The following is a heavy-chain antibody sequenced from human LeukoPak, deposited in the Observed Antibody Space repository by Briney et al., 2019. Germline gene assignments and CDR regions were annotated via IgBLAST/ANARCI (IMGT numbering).Heavy chain of an antibody. V-gene: IGHV6-1*01. Sequence: SQTLSLTCAISGDSVSSNSAAWNWIRQSPSRGLEWLGRTYYRSKWYNNYAISVKSRISINPDTSKNQFSLQLNSVTPEDTAVYYCARGNTAMSNFDYWGQGTLVTVSS. CDR2: TYYRSKWYN. CDR3: ARGNTAMSNFDY. D-gene: IGHD5-18*01. J-gene: IGHJ4*02. CDR1: GDSVSSNSAA.